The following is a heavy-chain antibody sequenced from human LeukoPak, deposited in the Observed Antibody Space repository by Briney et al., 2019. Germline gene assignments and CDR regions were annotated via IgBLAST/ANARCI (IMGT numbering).Heavy chain of an antibody. Sequence: PGGSLRLSCAASGFTFSSYAMSWVRQAPGKGLEWVSAISGSGGSTYYADSVKGRFTISRDNAKSSLYLQMNSLRAEDTAVYYCASRRTAYCDGDCLEGYWGQGILVTVSS. J-gene: IGHJ4*02. CDR3: ASRRTAYCDGDCLEGY. V-gene: IGHV3-23*01. CDR2: ISGSGGST. D-gene: IGHD2-21*02. CDR1: GFTFSSYA.